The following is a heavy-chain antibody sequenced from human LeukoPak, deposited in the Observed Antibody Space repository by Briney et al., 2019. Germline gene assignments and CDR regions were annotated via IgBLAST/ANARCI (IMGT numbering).Heavy chain of an antibody. V-gene: IGHV4-39*07. Sequence: SETLSLTCTVSGGSISSSSYYWGWIRQPPGKGLEWIGSIYYSGSTYYNPSLKSRVTISVDTSKNQFSLKLNSVTAADTAVYYCARADRAGDYGYYFDYWGQGTPVTVSS. J-gene: IGHJ4*02. D-gene: IGHD4-17*01. CDR2: IYYSGST. CDR3: ARADRAGDYGYYFDY. CDR1: GGSISSSSYY.